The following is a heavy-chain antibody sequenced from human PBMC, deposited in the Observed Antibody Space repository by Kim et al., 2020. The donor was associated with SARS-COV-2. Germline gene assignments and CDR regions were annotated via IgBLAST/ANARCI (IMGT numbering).Heavy chain of an antibody. CDR3: ARGYDILTGYMPFYYYGMYV. Sequence: GGSLRLSCAASGFTFSSYSMNWVRQAPGKGLEWVSYISSSSSTIYYADSVKGRFTISRDNAKNSLYLQMNSLRDEDTAVYYLARGYDILTGYMPFYYYGMYVWGQGTTVTVSS. CDR1: GFTFSSYS. V-gene: IGHV3-48*02. J-gene: IGHJ6*02. D-gene: IGHD3-9*01. CDR2: ISSSSSTI.